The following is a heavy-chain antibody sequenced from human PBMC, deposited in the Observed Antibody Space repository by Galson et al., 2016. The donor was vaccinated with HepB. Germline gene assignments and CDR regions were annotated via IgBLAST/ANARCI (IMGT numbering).Heavy chain of an antibody. V-gene: IGHV1-18*01. CDR1: GYTFTSYG. D-gene: IGHD3-3*01. Sequence: SVKVSCKASGYTFTSYGISWVRQAPGQGLEWMGWLSTYNGNTNYAQKLQGRVTMTTDTSTSTAYMELRSLRSDDTAVYYCARDGKLYDFWSGYYLDYWGQGTLITVPS. J-gene: IGHJ4*02. CDR2: LSTYNGNT. CDR3: ARDGKLYDFWSGYYLDY.